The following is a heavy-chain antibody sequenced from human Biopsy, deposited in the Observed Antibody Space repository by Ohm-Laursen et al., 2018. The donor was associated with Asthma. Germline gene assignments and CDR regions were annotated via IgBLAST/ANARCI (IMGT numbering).Heavy chain of an antibody. CDR2: INAGNGNT. CDR1: GYTFINYA. CDR3: ARTYSDFLTGQVNDAFDM. V-gene: IGHV1-3*01. Sequence: VASVKVSCNASGYTFINYAIHWVRQAPGQRLEWMGWINAGNGNTKYSQKFQGRVTISRDTSASTAYMDLSSLRSEDTAVYYCARTYSDFLTGQVNDAFDMWGQGTMVTVSS. J-gene: IGHJ3*02. D-gene: IGHD3-9*01.